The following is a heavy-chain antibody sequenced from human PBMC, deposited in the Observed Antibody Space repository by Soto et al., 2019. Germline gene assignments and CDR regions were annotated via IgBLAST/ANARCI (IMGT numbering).Heavy chain of an antibody. J-gene: IGHJ4*02. D-gene: IGHD4-17*01. CDR2: INSDGSTT. Sequence: EVQLAESGGGLIQPGGSLRLSCAASGFTFSSYWTHWVRQAPGKGLVWVSRINSDGSTTNYADSVKGRFTVSRDNAKNTLYLQMDSLRAEVTAVYYCVRGSVTLIDSWGQGTLVTVSS. V-gene: IGHV3-74*01. CDR1: GFTFSSYW. CDR3: VRGSVTLIDS.